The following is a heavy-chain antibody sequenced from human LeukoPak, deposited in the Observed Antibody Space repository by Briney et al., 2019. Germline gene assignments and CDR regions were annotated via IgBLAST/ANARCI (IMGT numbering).Heavy chain of an antibody. D-gene: IGHD1-1*01. Sequence: PGGSLRLSCAASGFSFSSYTMTWVRQAPGKGLERVSALSGSSVRTYYADSVEGRFTISRDNPKNTLYLQMNNLRADDTAVYYCAKTTNPDYWGQGTLVTVSS. CDR2: LSGSSVRT. V-gene: IGHV3-23*01. CDR3: AKTTNPDY. J-gene: IGHJ4*02. CDR1: GFSFSSYT.